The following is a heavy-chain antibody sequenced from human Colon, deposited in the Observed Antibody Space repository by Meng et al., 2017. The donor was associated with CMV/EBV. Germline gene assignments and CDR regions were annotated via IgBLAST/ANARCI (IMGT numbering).Heavy chain of an antibody. CDR2: IKSKTDGGTT. CDR3: ARDLRDVDVFRHLQWPRGLGLDV. J-gene: IGHJ6*02. CDR1: GFTFSNAW. Sequence: GGSLRLSCAASGFTFSNAWMSWVRQAPGKGLEWVGRIKSKTDGGTTDYAAPVKGRFTISRDDSKNTLYLQMSSLSSEDTAVYFCARDLRDVDVFRHLQWPRGLGLDVWGQGTTVTVSS. V-gene: IGHV3-15*01. D-gene: IGHD6-19*01.